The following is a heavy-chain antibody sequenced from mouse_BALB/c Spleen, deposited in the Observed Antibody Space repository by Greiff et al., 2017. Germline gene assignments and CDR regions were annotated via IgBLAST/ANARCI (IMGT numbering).Heavy chain of an antibody. D-gene: IGHD1-2*01. CDR3: TREVTTARVYFDY. Sequence: EVKLMESGAGLVKPGGSLKLSCAASGFTFSSYTMSWVRRTPERSLEWVATISSGGSYTYYPDSVKGRFTISRDNAKNTLYLQMSSLKSEDTAMYYCTREVTTARVYFDYWGQGTTLTVSS. CDR2: ISSGGSYT. J-gene: IGHJ2*01. CDR1: GFTFSSYT. V-gene: IGHV5-6-4*01.